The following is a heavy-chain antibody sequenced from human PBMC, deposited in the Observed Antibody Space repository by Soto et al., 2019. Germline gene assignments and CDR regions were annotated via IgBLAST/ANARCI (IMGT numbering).Heavy chain of an antibody. D-gene: IGHD1-7*01. V-gene: IGHV4-39*01. CDR1: GGSISSSSYY. CDR2: IYYSGST. Sequence: SETLSLTCTVSGGSISSSSYYWGWIRQPPGKGLEWIGSIYYSGSTYYNPSLKSRVTISVDTSKNQFSLKLGSVTAADTAVYYCAIQLPYYHMDVWGKGTTVTVSS. CDR3: AIQLPYYHMDV. J-gene: IGHJ6*03.